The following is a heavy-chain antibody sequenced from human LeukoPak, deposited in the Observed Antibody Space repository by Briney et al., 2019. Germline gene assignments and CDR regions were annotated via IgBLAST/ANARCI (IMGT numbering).Heavy chain of an antibody. CDR2: IRSDGSNK. D-gene: IGHD6-19*01. Sequence: GGSLRLSCAGSGFSFSSCGMHWVRQAPGKGLEWMAFIRSDGSNKYYADSVKGRFTISRDNSKNTLYLQMNSLRAEDTAVYYCARILDSAWGELGYWGQGTLVTVSS. CDR3: ARILDSAWGELGY. V-gene: IGHV3-30*02. CDR1: GFSFSSCG. J-gene: IGHJ4*02.